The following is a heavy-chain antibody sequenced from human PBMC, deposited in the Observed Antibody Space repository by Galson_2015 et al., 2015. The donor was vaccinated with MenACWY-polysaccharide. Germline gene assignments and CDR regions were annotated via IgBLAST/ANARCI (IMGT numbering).Heavy chain of an antibody. D-gene: IGHD6-13*01. CDR1: GFTFSKAW. CDR2: IRSDGTTT. J-gene: IGHJ4*02. CDR3: VRAETAAGILFGS. V-gene: IGHV3-74*01. Sequence: SLRLSCAASGFTFSKAWMSWVRQAPGKGLVCVSHIRSDGTTTTYADSVKGRFTISRDNAKNTLYLQLNSLRAEDTAVYYCVRAETAAGILFGSWGQGTLVTVSS.